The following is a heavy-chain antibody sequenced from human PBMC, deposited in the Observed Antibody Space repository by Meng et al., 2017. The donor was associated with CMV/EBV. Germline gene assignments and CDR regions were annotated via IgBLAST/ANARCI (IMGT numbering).Heavy chain of an antibody. Sequence: KISCAASGVTFSSCTLSWVRQAPGQGLEWMGGITPIFGVAQYAQNFQGRVTITADEYTNTAYMDVSSLRSEDTAVYYCATGATTSRFRVDYWGQGTLVTVSS. CDR3: ATGATTSRFRVDY. J-gene: IGHJ4*02. V-gene: IGHV1-69*01. D-gene: IGHD2-2*01. CDR2: ITPIFGVA. CDR1: GVTFSSCT.